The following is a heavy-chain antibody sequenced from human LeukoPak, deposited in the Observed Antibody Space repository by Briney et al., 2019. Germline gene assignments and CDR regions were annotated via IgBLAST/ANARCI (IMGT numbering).Heavy chain of an antibody. V-gene: IGHV3-30*02. CDR3: ASGHYCSSTSCYPDVFDI. D-gene: IGHD2-2*01. Sequence: PGGSLRLSCAASGFTFSSYGMHWVRQAPGKGLEWVAFIRYDGSNKYYADSVKGRFTISRDNSKNTLYLQMNSLRAEDTAVYYCASGHYCSSTSCYPDVFDIWGQGTMVTVSS. CDR1: GFTFSSYG. J-gene: IGHJ3*02. CDR2: IRYDGSNK.